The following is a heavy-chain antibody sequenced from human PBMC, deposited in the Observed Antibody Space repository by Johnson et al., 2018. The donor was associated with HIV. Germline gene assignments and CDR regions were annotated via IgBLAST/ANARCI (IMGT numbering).Heavy chain of an antibody. D-gene: IGHD4-17*01. CDR1: GFTVSSNY. CDR2: IYSGGST. Sequence: VQLVESGGGLVKPGGSLRLSCAASGFTVSSNYMSWVRQAPGKGLEWVSVIYSGGSTYYADSVKGRFTISRDNSKNTLYLQMNSLRAEDTAVYYCAREDLYGAGPDAFDIWGQGTMVTVSS. V-gene: IGHV3-66*01. J-gene: IGHJ3*02. CDR3: AREDLYGAGPDAFDI.